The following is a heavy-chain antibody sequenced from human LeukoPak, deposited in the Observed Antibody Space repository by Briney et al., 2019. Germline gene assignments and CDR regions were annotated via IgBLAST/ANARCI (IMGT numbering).Heavy chain of an antibody. J-gene: IGHJ4*02. Sequence: ASVKVSCKASGYTFTGYYMHWVRQAPGQGLEWMGWINPNSGGTNYAQKFQGRVTMTGDTSMSTAYMELSRLKSDDTAVYYCARVNGDSSSWYRHYWGQGTLVTVSS. D-gene: IGHD6-13*01. V-gene: IGHV1-2*02. CDR1: GYTFTGYY. CDR2: INPNSGGT. CDR3: ARVNGDSSSWYRHY.